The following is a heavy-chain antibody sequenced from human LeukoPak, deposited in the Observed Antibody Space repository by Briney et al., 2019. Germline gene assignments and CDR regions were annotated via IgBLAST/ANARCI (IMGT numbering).Heavy chain of an antibody. V-gene: IGHV3-30*03. CDR2: ISYDGSNK. CDR1: GFTFSSYG. CDR3: LRGDRRDY. Sequence: GGSLRLSCAASGFTFSSYGMHWVRQAPGKGLEWLAVISYDGSNKYYADSVKGRFIISRDNAKDSLYLQMNSLRVEDTAVYYCLRGDRRDYWGQGTLVTVSS. J-gene: IGHJ4*02.